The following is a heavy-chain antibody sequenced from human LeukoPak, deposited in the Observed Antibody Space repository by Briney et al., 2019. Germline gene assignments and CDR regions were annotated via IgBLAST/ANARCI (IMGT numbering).Heavy chain of an antibody. J-gene: IGHJ4*02. D-gene: IGHD3-3*01. CDR1: GFTVSSNY. V-gene: IGHV4-30-4*08. CDR2: IYYSGST. Sequence: LRLSCAASGFTVSSNYMSWVRQPPGKGLEWIGYIYYSGSTYYNPSLKSRVTISVDTSKNQFSLKLSSVTAADTAVYYCASLKVWSGYHGSDYWGQGTLVTVSS. CDR3: ASLKVWSGYHGSDY.